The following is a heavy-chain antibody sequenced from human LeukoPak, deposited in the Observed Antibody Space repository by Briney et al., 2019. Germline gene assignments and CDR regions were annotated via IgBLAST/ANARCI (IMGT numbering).Heavy chain of an antibody. J-gene: IGHJ5*02. D-gene: IGHD3-22*01. V-gene: IGHV1-46*01. CDR2: INPSGGST. CDR1: GYTFTSYY. Sequence: ASVKVSCKASGYTFTSYYMHWVRQAPGQGLEWMGIINPSGGSTSCAQKFQGRVTMTRDTSTSTVYMELSSLRSEDTAVYYCARDRITAAYYYDSSGYYEKENWFDPWGQGTLVTVSS. CDR3: ARDRITAAYYYDSSGYYEKENWFDP.